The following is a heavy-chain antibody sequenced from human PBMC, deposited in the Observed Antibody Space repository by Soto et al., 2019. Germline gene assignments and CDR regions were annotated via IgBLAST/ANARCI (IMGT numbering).Heavy chain of an antibody. V-gene: IGHV1-18*01. D-gene: IGHD3-22*01. CDR2: ISVYNGGT. CDR3: GRAAYDSSWPWDPPDY. J-gene: IGHJ4*02. Sequence: QLVQSGAEVKMPGVSVKVSCKTSGYPFTTSGLVWVRQAPGQGLEWVGWISVYNGGTNFAQKFRDRVTMTTDKSTSTAQLDLRSLRSDDTAVYYCGRAAYDSSWPWDPPDYWGQGTLVTVSS. CDR1: GYPFTTSG.